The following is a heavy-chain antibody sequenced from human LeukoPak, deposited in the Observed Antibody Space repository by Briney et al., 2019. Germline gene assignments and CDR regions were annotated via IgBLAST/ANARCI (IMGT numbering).Heavy chain of an antibody. CDR2: IYTSGST. V-gene: IGHV4-61*02. Sequence: PSETLSLTCTVSGGSISSGSYYWSWIRQPAGKGLEWIGRIYTSGSTNYNPSLKSRVTISVDTSKNQFSLKLSSVTAADTAVYYCVRWVGYGDYFDYWGQGTLVTVSS. D-gene: IGHD4-17*01. J-gene: IGHJ4*02. CDR3: VRWVGYGDYFDY. CDR1: GGSISSGSYY.